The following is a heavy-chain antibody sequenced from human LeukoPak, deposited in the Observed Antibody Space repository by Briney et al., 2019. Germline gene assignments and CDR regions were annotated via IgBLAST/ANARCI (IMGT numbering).Heavy chain of an antibody. D-gene: IGHD3-10*01. CDR1: GYTFTSYD. CDR2: MNPNSGNT. J-gene: IGHJ5*02. V-gene: IGHV1-8*01. CDR3: ASSRITMVRGVRWYWFDP. Sequence: ASVKVSCKASGYTFTSYDINWVRQATGQGLEWMGWMNPNSGNTGYAQKFQGRVTMTRNTSISTAYMELSSLRSEDTAVYYCASSRITMVRGVRWYWFDPWGQGTLVTVSS.